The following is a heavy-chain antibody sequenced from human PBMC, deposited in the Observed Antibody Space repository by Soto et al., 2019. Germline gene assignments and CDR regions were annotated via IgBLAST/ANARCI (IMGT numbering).Heavy chain of an antibody. CDR2: ISAYDGNT. CDR3: ARVDLSGYFDY. V-gene: IGHV1-18*01. Sequence: ASVKVSCKASGYTVSSYGINGVRQAPGQGLEWLGWISAYDGNTNYAQKLQGRVTMTTDTSTSTAYMELRSLRSDDTAVYYCARVDLSGYFDYWGQGTLVTVSS. J-gene: IGHJ4*02. D-gene: IGHD1-26*01. CDR1: GYTVSSYG.